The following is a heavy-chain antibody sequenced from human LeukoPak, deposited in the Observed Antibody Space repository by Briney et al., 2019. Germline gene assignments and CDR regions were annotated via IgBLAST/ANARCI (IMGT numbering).Heavy chain of an antibody. J-gene: IGHJ4*02. CDR3: ATTYDFWSGYEL. Sequence: GGSLRLSCAASGFTFSSYAMSWVRQAPGKGLEWVSAISGSGGSTYYADSVKGRFTISRDNSKNTLYLQMNSLRAEDTAVYYCATTYDFWSGYELWGQGTLVTVSS. D-gene: IGHD3-3*01. CDR2: ISGSGGST. V-gene: IGHV3-23*01. CDR1: GFTFSSYA.